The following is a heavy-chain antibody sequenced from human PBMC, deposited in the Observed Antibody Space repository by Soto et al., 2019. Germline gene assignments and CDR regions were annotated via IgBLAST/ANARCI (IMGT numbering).Heavy chain of an antibody. J-gene: IGHJ4*02. CDR3: AREGSYFYFDC. Sequence: QVQLQQSGPGLVKPSQTLSLTCAISGDSVSNNSAAWNWIRQSPSSGLAWLGRTCYRSKWYNDYALTVKSRITPSPDTSQTQSSLPLTSVTPEDTAVYSCAREGSYFYFDCWGQETLVTVSS. CDR2: TCYRSKWYN. D-gene: IGHD1-26*01. V-gene: IGHV6-1*01. CDR1: GDSVSNNSAA.